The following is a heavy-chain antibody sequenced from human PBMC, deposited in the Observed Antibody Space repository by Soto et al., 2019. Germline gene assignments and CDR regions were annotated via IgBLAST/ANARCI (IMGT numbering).Heavy chain of an antibody. V-gene: IGHV3-30*18. CDR3: AKSSVLSWEAVVAAAFDY. CDR2: ISYDGSNK. Sequence: QVQLVESGGGVVQPGRSLRLSCAASGFTFSSYGMHWVRQAPGKGLEWVAVISYDGSNKYYADSVKGRFTISRDNSKNTLYLQMNSLRAEDTAVYYCAKSSVLSWEAVVAAAFDYWGQGTLVTVSS. CDR1: GFTFSSYG. J-gene: IGHJ4*02. D-gene: IGHD2-15*01.